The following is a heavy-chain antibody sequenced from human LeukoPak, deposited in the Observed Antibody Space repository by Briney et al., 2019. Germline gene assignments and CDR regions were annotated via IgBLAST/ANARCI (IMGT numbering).Heavy chain of an antibody. CDR3: AKAPGNFYVSGSYEAY. Sequence: GGSLRLSCAASGFTFSSYAMSWVRQAPGKGLEWVSAISGSGGSTYYADSVKGRFTISRDTSKNTLYLQMNSLRAEDTAVYYCAKAPGNFYVSGSYEAYWGQGTLVTVSS. CDR2: ISGSGGST. D-gene: IGHD3-10*01. V-gene: IGHV3-23*01. CDR1: GFTFSSYA. J-gene: IGHJ4*02.